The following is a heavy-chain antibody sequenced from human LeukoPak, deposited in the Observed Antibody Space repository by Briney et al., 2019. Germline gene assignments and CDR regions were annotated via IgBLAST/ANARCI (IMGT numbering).Heavy chain of an antibody. V-gene: IGHV1-69*13. D-gene: IGHD6-13*01. CDR2: IIPIFGTA. CDR3: ARGSSRGYAFDI. Sequence: ASVKVSCKASGGTFSSYAISWVRQAPGQGLEWMGGIIPIFGTANYAQKFQGRVTITADESTSTAYIELSSLRSEDTAVYYCARGSSRGYAFDIWGQGTMVTVSS. CDR1: GGTFSSYA. J-gene: IGHJ3*02.